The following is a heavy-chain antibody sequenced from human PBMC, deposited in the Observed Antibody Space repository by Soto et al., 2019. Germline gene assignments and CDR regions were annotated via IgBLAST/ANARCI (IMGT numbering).Heavy chain of an antibody. V-gene: IGHV1-69*06. J-gene: IGHJ6*02. Sequence: QVHLVQSGAEVKKPGSSVKVSCTASGGTFGSYTVTWVRQAPGQGLEWMGEIIPMFGTARYAQKFQGRVTLPADKSTTTAHMELRSLSSDDTAVNFCATQRAMPPHFYSGMDVWGQGTTVTVSS. CDR3: ATQRAMPPHFYSGMDV. CDR1: GGTFGSYT. D-gene: IGHD2-2*01. CDR2: IIPMFGTA.